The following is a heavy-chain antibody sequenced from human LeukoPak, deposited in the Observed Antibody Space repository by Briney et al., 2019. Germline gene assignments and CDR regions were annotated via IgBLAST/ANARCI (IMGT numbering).Heavy chain of an antibody. CDR3: ARARKTVAIDS. CDR2: INNSGSI. D-gene: IGHD6-19*01. V-gene: IGHV4-34*01. J-gene: IGHJ4*02. Sequence: SETLSLTCSVSGGYISGYYWTWICQSPGKGLQWIGEINNSGSINCDLSLKSRVTLSVDTSKNQFSLKLTSVTAADTAVYYCARARKTVAIDSWSQGTLVTVSS. CDR1: GGYISGYY.